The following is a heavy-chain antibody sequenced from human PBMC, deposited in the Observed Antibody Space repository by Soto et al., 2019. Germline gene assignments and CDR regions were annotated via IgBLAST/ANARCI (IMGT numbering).Heavy chain of an antibody. J-gene: IGHJ6*02. V-gene: IGHV1-46*01. Sequence: QVQLVQSGAEVKKPGASVTVSCKATGYTFSNYYIHWVRQAPGQELEWMGIINPNGGSTIYAQKFQGRVTITRDTSTSTVDMELSSPPSEDTALYYCARDGWFSALRIPFGLDVWGQGNTVTVSS. CDR3: ARDGWFSALRIPFGLDV. D-gene: IGHD3-3*01. CDR2: INPNGGST. CDR1: GYTFSNYY.